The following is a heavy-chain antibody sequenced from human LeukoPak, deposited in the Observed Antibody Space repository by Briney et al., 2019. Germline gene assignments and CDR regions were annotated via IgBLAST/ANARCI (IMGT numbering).Heavy chain of an antibody. D-gene: IGHD1-26*01. V-gene: IGHV4-61*01. CDR1: GGSISSGSYY. J-gene: IGHJ4*02. Sequence: SQTLSLTCTVSGGSISSGSYYWSWIRQPPGKGLEWIGYIYYSGSTNYNPSLKSRVTISVDTSKNQFSLKLSSVTAADTAVYYCARGGRSATLFDYWGQGTLVTVSS. CDR2: IYYSGST. CDR3: ARGGRSATLFDY.